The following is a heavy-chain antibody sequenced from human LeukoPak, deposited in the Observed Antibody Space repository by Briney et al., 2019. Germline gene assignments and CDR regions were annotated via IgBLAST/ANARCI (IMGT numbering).Heavy chain of an antibody. J-gene: IGHJ4*02. CDR2: ISSSSSYI. V-gene: IGHV3-21*01. CDR3: ARALEYSSGWYDY. D-gene: IGHD6-19*01. Sequence: GGSLRLSCAASGFTFSSYSMNWVRQAPGKGLEWVSSISSSSSYIYYADSVKGRLTISRDNAKNSLYLQMNSLRAEDTAVYYCARALEYSSGWYDYWGQGTLVTVSS. CDR1: GFTFSSYS.